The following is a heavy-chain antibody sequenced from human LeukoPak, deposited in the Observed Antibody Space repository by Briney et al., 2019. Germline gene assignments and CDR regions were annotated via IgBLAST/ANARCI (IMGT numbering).Heavy chain of an antibody. J-gene: IGHJ6*02. CDR1: GFTFSDYY. CDR2: ISSSGSTI. CDR3: ARGFSRLPNYYYYYGMDV. V-gene: IGHV3-11*01. D-gene: IGHD5-18*01. Sequence: GSLRLSCAASGFTFSDYYMSWIRQAPGKGLEWVSYISSSGSTIYYADSVKGRFTISRDNAKNSLYLQMNSLRAEDTAVYYCARGFSRLPNYYYYYGMDVWGQGTTVTVSS.